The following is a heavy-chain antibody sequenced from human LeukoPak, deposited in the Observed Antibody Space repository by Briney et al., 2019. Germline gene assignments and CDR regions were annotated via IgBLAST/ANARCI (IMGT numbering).Heavy chain of an antibody. D-gene: IGHD2-15*01. CDR2: ISGSGGST. CDR3: AREYCSGGSCYSFYYYGMDV. J-gene: IGHJ6*02. CDR1: GFTFSSYA. Sequence: PGGSLRLSCAASGFTFSSYAMSWVRQAPGKGLEWVSAISGSGGSTYYADSVKGRFTISRDNAKNSLYLQMNSLRAEDTAVYYCAREYCSGGSCYSFYYYGMDVWGQGTTVTVSS. V-gene: IGHV3-23*01.